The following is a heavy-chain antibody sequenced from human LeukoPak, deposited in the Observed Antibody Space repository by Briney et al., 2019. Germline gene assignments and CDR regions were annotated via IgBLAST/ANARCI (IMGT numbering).Heavy chain of an antibody. CDR3: ARDSRVWGSTQYYYYYYMAV. D-gene: IGHD2-2*01. CDR2: IFYSGST. CDR1: GGSISSYY. V-gene: IGHV4-59*01. J-gene: IGHJ6*03. Sequence: KPSETLSLTCTVSGGSISSYYWSWLRQPPGKRLEWIGNIFYSGSTNYNPSLKSRVTISLDTSKNQFSLMLSSVTAADTAVYYCARDSRVWGSTQYYYYYYMAVWGKGTTVTVSS.